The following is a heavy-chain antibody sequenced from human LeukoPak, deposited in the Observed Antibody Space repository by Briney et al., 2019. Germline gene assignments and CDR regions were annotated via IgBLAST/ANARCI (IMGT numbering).Heavy chain of an antibody. CDR1: GGSISSYY. CDR2: IYYSGST. J-gene: IGHJ4*02. Sequence: SETLSLTCTVSGGSISSYYWSWIRQPLGKGLEWIGYIYYSGSTNYNPSLKSRVTISVDTSKNQFSLRLSSVTAADTAVYYCAGGGSWELPNFDYWGQGTLVTVSS. D-gene: IGHD1-26*01. CDR3: AGGGSWELPNFDY. V-gene: IGHV4-59*01.